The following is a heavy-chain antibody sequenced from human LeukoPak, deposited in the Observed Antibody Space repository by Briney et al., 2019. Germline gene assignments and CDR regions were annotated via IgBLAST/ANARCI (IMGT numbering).Heavy chain of an antibody. J-gene: IGHJ4*02. CDR3: VTANLRSTYYFDY. CDR2: AYTSGST. CDR1: GASISSGDHY. V-gene: IGHV4-61*02. Sequence: SQTLSLTCSVSGASISSGDHYWSWIRQPAGKGLEWVGRAYTSGSTTYNPSLKSRVTISVDTSTNQFSLKLSSVTAADTAVYYCVTANLRSTYYFDYWGQGTLVTVSS. D-gene: IGHD3-10*02.